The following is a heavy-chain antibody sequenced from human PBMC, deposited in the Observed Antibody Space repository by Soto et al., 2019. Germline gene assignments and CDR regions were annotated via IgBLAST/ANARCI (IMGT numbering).Heavy chain of an antibody. CDR2: IWYDGSNK. Sequence: GGSLRLCCAASGFTFSSYGMHWVRQAPGKGLEWVAVIWYDGSNKYYADSVKGRFTISRDNSKNTLYLQMNSLRAEDTAVYYCARDLRVGALAFDIWGQGTMVTVSS. CDR1: GFTFSSYG. J-gene: IGHJ3*02. D-gene: IGHD1-26*01. V-gene: IGHV3-33*01. CDR3: ARDLRVGALAFDI.